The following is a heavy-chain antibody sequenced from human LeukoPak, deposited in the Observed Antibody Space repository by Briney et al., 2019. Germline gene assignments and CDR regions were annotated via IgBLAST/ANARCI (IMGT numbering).Heavy chain of an antibody. Sequence: KPSETLSLTCTVSGGSIRNTFYYWAWIRQPPGKGLELIGSTYYSGTTHYTPSLKSRVTISVDTSKNQFSLRLSSVTAADTAVYYCARLGYCSSTSCLYWYFDVWGRGTLVTVSS. CDR1: GGSIRNTFYY. CDR3: ARLGYCSSTSCLYWYFDV. CDR2: TYYSGTT. V-gene: IGHV4-39*01. D-gene: IGHD2-2*03. J-gene: IGHJ2*01.